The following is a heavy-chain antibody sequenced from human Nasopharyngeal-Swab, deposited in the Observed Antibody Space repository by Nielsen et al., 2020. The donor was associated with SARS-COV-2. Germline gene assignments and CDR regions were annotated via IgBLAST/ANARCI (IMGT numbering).Heavy chain of an antibody. J-gene: IGHJ4*02. CDR2: IYYSGST. D-gene: IGHD2-21*01. Sequence: WIRQPPGKGLEWIGYIYYSGSTNYNPSLKSRVTISVDTSKNQFSLKLSSVTAADTAVYYCASHPAGGGGGDYWGQGTLVTVSS. V-gene: IGHV4-59*12. CDR3: ASHPAGGGGGDY.